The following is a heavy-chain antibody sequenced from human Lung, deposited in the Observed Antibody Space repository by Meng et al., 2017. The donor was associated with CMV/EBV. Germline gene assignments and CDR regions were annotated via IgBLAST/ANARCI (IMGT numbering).Heavy chain of an antibody. V-gene: IGHV1-2*02. CDR3: ARAAYTSFFDF. D-gene: IGHD2-2*01. CDR1: GHSLSGYY. J-gene: IGHJ4*02. CDR2: ISPNSGDT. Sequence: SXXVSXQPSGHSLSGYYIHGLRQAPGQGPEGLGWISPNSGDTNYAQKFQGRVTMTRDTSTITVYMELTRLTSDDTAVYYCARAAYTSFFDFWGQGTLVTVSS.